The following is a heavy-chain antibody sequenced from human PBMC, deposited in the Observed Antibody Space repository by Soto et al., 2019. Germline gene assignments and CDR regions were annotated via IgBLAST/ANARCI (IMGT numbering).Heavy chain of an antibody. D-gene: IGHD6-13*01. CDR1: GYTFTSYG. CDR2: ISAYYGNT. V-gene: IGHV1-18*01. Sequence: QVQLVQSGAEVKKPGASVKVSCKASGYTFTSYGISWVRQAPGQGLEWMGWISAYYGNTNYAQKLQGRVTMTTDTSTSTAYMEQRSLRSDQTDVYYCARDIEVAAAGPGFDPWGQGTLVTVSS. CDR3: ARDIEVAAAGPGFDP. J-gene: IGHJ5*02.